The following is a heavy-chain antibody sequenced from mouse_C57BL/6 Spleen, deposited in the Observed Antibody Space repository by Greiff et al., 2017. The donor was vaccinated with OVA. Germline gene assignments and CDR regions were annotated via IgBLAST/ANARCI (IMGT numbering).Heavy chain of an antibody. CDR2: IWSGGST. J-gene: IGHJ4*01. CDR1: GFSLTSYG. CDR3: ARDMDPWKAMDY. D-gene: IGHD1-1*02. V-gene: IGHV2-2*01. Sequence: QVQLQQSGPGLVQPSQSLSITCTVSGFSLTSYGVHWVRQSPGKGLEWLGVIWSGGSTDYNAAFISRLSISKDDSKCHAFFKMNSLQADDAAIYYCARDMDPWKAMDYWGQGTSVTVSS.